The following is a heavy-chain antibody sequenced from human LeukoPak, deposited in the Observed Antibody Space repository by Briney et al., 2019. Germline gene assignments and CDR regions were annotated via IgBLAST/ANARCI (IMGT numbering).Heavy chain of an antibody. J-gene: IGHJ3*02. CDR3: ARGLSGSYPSCAFDI. V-gene: IGHV4-34*01. CDR1: GRSFSGYD. Sequence: PSETLSLTCAVYGRSFSGYDWSWVRQPPGKGLEWSGEITHTGNTNYTPSLNSRVTLSVDTSKNPFPLRALSVTAADTAVYYCARGLSGSYPSCAFDIWGQGTMVTVSS. D-gene: IGHD1-26*01. CDR2: ITHTGNT.